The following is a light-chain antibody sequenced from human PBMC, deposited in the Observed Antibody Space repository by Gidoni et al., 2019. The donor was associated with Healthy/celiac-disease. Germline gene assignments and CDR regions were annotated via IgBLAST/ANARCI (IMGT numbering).Light chain of an antibody. CDR2: VDS. Sequence: SYVLTQPPSVSVAPGQTARITCGGNNIGSNSVHWYQQKPGQAPVLVVYVDSDRPSGIPERFSGSNSGNTATLTITRVEAGDEADYYCQVWDSSSDPYVVFGGGTKLTVL. CDR1: NIGSNS. CDR3: QVWDSSSDPYVV. J-gene: IGLJ2*01. V-gene: IGLV3-21*02.